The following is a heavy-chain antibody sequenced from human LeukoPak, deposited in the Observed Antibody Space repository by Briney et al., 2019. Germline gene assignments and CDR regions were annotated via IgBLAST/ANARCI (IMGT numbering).Heavy chain of an antibody. J-gene: IGHJ5*02. D-gene: IGHD6-19*01. Sequence: KPSETLSLTCAVYGGSFSGYYWSWIRQPPGKGLEWIGEINHSESTNYTPSLKSRVTISVDTSKNQFSLKLSSVTAADTAVYYCGRGKWLANWFDPWGQGTLVTVSS. CDR3: GRGKWLANWFDP. V-gene: IGHV4-34*01. CDR1: GGSFSGYY. CDR2: INHSEST.